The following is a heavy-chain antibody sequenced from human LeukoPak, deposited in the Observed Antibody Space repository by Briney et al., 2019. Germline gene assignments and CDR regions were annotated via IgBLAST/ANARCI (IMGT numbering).Heavy chain of an antibody. V-gene: IGHV4-38-2*01. CDR1: GYSLKTGRY. J-gene: IGHJ4*02. Sequence: SETLSLTCAVSGYSLKTGRYWGWIRPPPGKGLGWIGSIYESGSTYYNPSLESRITISVDQSKNPFSLNLRSLTAQDTAVYYCARSLGTAGIDYWGQGILVTVSS. CDR2: IYESGST. CDR3: ARSLGTAGIDY.